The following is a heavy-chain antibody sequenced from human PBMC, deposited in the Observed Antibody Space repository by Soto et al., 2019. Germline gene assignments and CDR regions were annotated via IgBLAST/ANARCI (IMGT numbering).Heavy chain of an antibody. CDR1: GDSVCSSSYY. J-gene: IGHJ5*02. D-gene: IGHD3-10*01. CDR2: IYYSGST. V-gene: IGHV4-39*01. Sequence: KAAETLSPTCTVSGDSVCSSSYYWGWIRQPPGKGLEWIGSIYYSGSTYYNPSLKSRVTISVDTSKNQFSLKLSSVTAADTAVYYCARGRFTMVRGERLDPWGQGTLVTVSS. CDR3: ARGRFTMVRGERLDP.